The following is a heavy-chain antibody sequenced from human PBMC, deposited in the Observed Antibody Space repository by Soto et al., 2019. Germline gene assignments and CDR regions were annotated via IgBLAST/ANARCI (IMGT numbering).Heavy chain of an antibody. CDR3: ARQYCSSPSCWYGMDV. D-gene: IGHD2-2*01. V-gene: IGHV5-51*01. Sequence: GESLKISCKGSGYSFTSYWIGWVRQMPGKGLEWMGIIYPGDSDTRYSPSFQGQVTISADKSISTAYLQWSSLKASDTAMYYCARQYCSSPSCWYGMDVWGKATTVTVSS. CDR1: GYSFTSYW. J-gene: IGHJ6*04. CDR2: IYPGDSDT.